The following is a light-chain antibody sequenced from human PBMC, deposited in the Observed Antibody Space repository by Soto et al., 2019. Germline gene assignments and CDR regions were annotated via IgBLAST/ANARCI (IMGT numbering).Light chain of an antibody. CDR2: KAT. V-gene: IGKV1-5*03. Sequence: DIQMTQSPSTLSGSVGDRVTITCRASQTISSWLAWYQQKPGKAPKLLIYKATTLKSGVPSRFSGSGSGTEFTLTISILQTDDFATYYCQHYNIYSEAFGQGTKVQLK. J-gene: IGKJ1*01. CDR1: QTISSW. CDR3: QHYNIYSEA.